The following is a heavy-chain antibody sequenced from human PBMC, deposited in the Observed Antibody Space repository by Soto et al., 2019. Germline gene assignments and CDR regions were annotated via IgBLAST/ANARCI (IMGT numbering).Heavy chain of an antibody. J-gene: IGHJ3*01. Sequence: GGSLRLSCAVSGLTVSGKKYVAWVRQAPGKGLEWVSGFYDLDGTYYADSLKGRFTTSGDSSRTIVYLQMNGLRPEDTAVYYCATWQLQEHAYDVWGQGTTVTVSS. D-gene: IGHD4-4*01. CDR2: FYDLDGT. CDR3: ATWQLQEHAYDV. CDR1: GLTVSGKKY. V-gene: IGHV3-53*01.